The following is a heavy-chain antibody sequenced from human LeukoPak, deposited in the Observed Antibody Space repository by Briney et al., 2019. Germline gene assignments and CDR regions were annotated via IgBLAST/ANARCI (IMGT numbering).Heavy chain of an antibody. Sequence: PGGSLRLSCAASGFTVSSNSMSGFRQAPGKGLEWVSVIYSGGSTYYADSVEGRFTISRDNSKNTLYLQMNSLRAEDTAVYYCKTEPGVRDYFDYWGQGTLVTVSS. CDR1: GFTVSSNS. CDR2: IYSGGST. CDR3: KTEPGVRDYFDY. D-gene: IGHD2-2*01. V-gene: IGHV3-53*01. J-gene: IGHJ4*02.